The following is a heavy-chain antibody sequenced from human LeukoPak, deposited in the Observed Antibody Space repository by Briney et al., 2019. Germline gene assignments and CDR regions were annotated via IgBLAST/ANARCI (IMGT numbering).Heavy chain of an antibody. J-gene: IGHJ4*02. V-gene: IGHV4-59*01. Sequence: PSETLSLTCTVSGGSISSYYWSWIRQPPGKGLEWIGYIYYSGSTNYNPSLKSRVTISVDTSKNQFSLKLSSVTAADTAVYYCAREAPYYYDSSGPTEYWGQGTLVTVSS. D-gene: IGHD3-22*01. CDR3: AREAPYYYDSSGPTEY. CDR1: GGSISSYY. CDR2: IYYSGST.